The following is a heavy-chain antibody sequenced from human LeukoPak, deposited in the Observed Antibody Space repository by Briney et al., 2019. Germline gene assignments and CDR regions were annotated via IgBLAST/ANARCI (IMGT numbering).Heavy chain of an antibody. J-gene: IGHJ4*02. CDR3: AKAFIHSGYDLGHFDY. V-gene: IGHV3-9*01. CDR1: GFTFDDYA. D-gene: IGHD5-12*01. CDR2: ISWNSGSI. Sequence: GRSLRLSCAASGFTFDDYAMHWVRQAPGKGLEWVSGISWNSGSIGYADSVKGRFTISRDNAKNSLYLQMNSLRAEDTALYYCAKAFIHSGYDLGHFDYWGQGTLVTVSS.